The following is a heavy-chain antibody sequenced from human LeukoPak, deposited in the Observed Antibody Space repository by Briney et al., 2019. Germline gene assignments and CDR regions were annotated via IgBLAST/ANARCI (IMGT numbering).Heavy chain of an antibody. Sequence: PSETLSLTCTVSGGSISSSSYYWGWIRQPPGKGLEWIGSIYYSGSTYYNPSLKSRVTISVATSKNQFSLKLSSVTAADTAVYYCAREGAPGIVVVPAASRFDPWGQGTLVTVSS. CDR2: IYYSGST. CDR3: AREGAPGIVVVPAASRFDP. V-gene: IGHV4-39*07. D-gene: IGHD2-2*01. CDR1: GGSISSSSYY. J-gene: IGHJ5*02.